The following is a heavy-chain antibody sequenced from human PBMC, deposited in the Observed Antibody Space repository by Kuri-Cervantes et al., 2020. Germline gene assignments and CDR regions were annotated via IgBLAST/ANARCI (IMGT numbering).Heavy chain of an antibody. V-gene: IGHV1-8*02. D-gene: IGHD6-25*01. CDR3: AREAAATSQEPPIYYYYYMDV. CDR1: GYTFTSYD. J-gene: IGHJ6*03. Sequence: ASVKVSCKASGYTFTSYDINWVRQATGQGLEWMGWMNPNSGNTGYAQKFQGRVTMTRNTSISTAYMELSSLRSEDTAVYYRAREAAATSQEPPIYYYYYMDVWGKGTTVTVSS. CDR2: MNPNSGNT.